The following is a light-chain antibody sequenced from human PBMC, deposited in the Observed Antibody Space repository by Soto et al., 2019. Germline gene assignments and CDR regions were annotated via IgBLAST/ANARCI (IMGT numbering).Light chain of an antibody. CDR2: GAS. CDR3: QQYNNWPPIT. V-gene: IGKV3-15*01. J-gene: IGKJ5*01. CDR1: QSVSSN. Sequence: EIVMTQSPAPPSVSPGERATPSRRASQSVSSNLAWYQQKPGQAPRLLIYGASTRATGIPARFSGSGSGTEFTLTISSLQSEDFAVYYCQQYNNWPPITFGQGTRLEIK.